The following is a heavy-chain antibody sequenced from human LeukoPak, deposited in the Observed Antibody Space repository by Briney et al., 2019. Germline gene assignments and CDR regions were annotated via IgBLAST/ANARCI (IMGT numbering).Heavy chain of an antibody. J-gene: IGHJ5*02. V-gene: IGHV4-59*08. D-gene: IGHD6-6*01. CDR2: SYYSGSA. CDR3: ASASIAARVNWFGP. CDR1: GGSITSYY. Sequence: PSEALSLTCTVSGGSITSYYCNWIRQPPGKGLEWIGYSYYSGSAIYSPSLKSRATISLDTSKNQFSLKLSSVTAADTAVYYCASASIAARVNWFGPWGQGTLVTVSS.